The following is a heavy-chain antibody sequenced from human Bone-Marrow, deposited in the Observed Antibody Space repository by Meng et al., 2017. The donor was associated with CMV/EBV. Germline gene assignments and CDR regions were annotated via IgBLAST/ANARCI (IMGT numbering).Heavy chain of an antibody. CDR1: GGSFSGYY. CDR3: ASTRGRPRGYSYGHPGGMDV. V-gene: IGHV4-34*01. Sequence: SETLSLTCAVYGGSFSGYYWSWIRQPPGKGLEWIGEINHSGSTNYNPSLKSRVTISVDTSKNQFSLKLSSVTAADTAVYYCASTRGRPRGYSYGHPGGMDVWGQGTTVTFSS. D-gene: IGHD5-18*01. J-gene: IGHJ6*02. CDR2: INHSGST.